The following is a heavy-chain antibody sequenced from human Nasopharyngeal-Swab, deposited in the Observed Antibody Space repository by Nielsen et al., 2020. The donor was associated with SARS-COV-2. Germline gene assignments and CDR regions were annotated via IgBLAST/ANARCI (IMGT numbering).Heavy chain of an antibody. Sequence: GGSLRLSCAASGFTFSSYAMHWVRQAPGKGLEWVAVISYDRSNKYYADSVKGRFTISRDNSKNTLYLQMNSLRAEDTAVYYCARGDGGYATYFDYWGQGTLVTVSS. CDR3: ARGDGGYATYFDY. CDR1: GFTFSSYA. J-gene: IGHJ4*02. V-gene: IGHV3-30*04. D-gene: IGHD5-12*01. CDR2: ISYDRSNK.